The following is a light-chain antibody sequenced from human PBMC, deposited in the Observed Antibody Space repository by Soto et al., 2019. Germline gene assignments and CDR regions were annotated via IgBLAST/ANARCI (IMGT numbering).Light chain of an antibody. CDR1: QDIGSW. CDR3: QQYYSYPIT. V-gene: IGKV1-8*01. J-gene: IGKJ5*01. Sequence: IQMTQSPSSVSASVGDRVTITCRASQDIGSWFAWYQQKPGKVPKLLIYAASTLQSGVPSRFSGSGSGSDFTLTISCLQSEDFATYYCQQYYSYPITFGQGTRLEIK. CDR2: AAS.